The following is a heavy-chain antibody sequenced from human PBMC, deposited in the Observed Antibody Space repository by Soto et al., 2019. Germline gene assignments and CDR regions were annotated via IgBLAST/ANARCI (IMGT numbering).Heavy chain of an antibody. V-gene: IGHV3-21*01. J-gene: IGHJ4*02. CDR2: ISSSSSYI. Sequence: GGSLRLSCAASGFTFSSYSMNWVRQAPGKGLEWVSSISSSSSYIYCADSVKGRFTISRDNAKNSLYLQMNSLRAEDTAVYYCARDPAKYSSPYYFDYWGRGTLVTVSS. D-gene: IGHD6-6*01. CDR1: GFTFSSYS. CDR3: ARDPAKYSSPYYFDY.